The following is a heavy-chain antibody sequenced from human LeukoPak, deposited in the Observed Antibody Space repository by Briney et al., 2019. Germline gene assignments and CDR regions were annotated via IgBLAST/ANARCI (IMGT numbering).Heavy chain of an antibody. J-gene: IGHJ3*02. CDR1: GGTFSSYA. D-gene: IGHD4-17*01. V-gene: IGHV1-69*06. Sequence: SVKVSCKASGGTFSSYAISWVRQAPGQGLEWMGGIIPIFGTANYAQKFQGGVTITADKSTSTAYMELSSLRSEDTAVYYCAGAPDYGDYAHAFDIWGQGTMVTVSS. CDR3: AGAPDYGDYAHAFDI. CDR2: IIPIFGTA.